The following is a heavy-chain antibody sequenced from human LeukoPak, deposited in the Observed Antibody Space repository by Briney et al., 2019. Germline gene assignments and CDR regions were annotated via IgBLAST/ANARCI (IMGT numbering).Heavy chain of an antibody. CDR2: IKQDGSEK. V-gene: IGHV3-7*01. CDR3: ARDWGYCSGGSCYSAAVAAFDI. CDR1: GFTFSSYW. J-gene: IGHJ3*02. D-gene: IGHD2-15*01. Sequence: PGGSLRLSCAASGFTFSSYWMSWVRQAPGKGLEWVANIKQDGSEKYYVDSVKGRFTISRDNAKNSLYLQMNSLRAEDTAVYYCARDWGYCSGGSCYSAAVAAFDIWGQGTMVTVSS.